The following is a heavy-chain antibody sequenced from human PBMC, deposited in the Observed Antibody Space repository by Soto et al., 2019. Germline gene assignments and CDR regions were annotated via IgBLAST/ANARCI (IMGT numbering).Heavy chain of an antibody. J-gene: IGHJ4*02. Sequence: QVQLVQSGAEVKKPGASVKVSCKASGYTFTSYGISWVRQAPGQGLEWMGWISAHNGNTNYAQKLQGRVTMTTDTATSTAYMELRSLRSDDTAVYDGATAATGPYFDYWGQGTLVTVSA. CDR3: ATAATGPYFDY. CDR1: GYTFTSYG. D-gene: IGHD4-17*01. CDR2: ISAHNGNT. V-gene: IGHV1-18*01.